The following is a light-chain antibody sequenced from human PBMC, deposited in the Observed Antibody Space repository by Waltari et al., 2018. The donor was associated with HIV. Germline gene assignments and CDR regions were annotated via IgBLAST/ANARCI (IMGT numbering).Light chain of an antibody. J-gene: IGLJ2*01. CDR2: DVI. Sequence: QSALTQPPSASGSPGQSVTLSCTGTSSDVGGYNYVSWHQQHPGKAPKLMIYDVIKGPAGGPDVFAGSKSGNTASLTVSGLQPEDEADYYCSSHAGSKVVFGGGTRLTV. CDR1: SSDVGGYNY. CDR3: SSHAGSKVV. V-gene: IGLV2-8*01.